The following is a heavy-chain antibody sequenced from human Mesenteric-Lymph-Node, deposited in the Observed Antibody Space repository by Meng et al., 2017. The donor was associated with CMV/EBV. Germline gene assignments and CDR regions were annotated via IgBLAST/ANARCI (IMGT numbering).Heavy chain of an antibody. CDR3: ARSGLIRFGELYWFDP. J-gene: IGHJ5*02. CDR1: EYAFTSYY. Sequence: SEYAFTSYYMHWMRQAPGQGLEWVGIINPSGGSTSYAQKFQGKVTMTRDTSISTAYMELSRLRSDDTAVYYCARSGLIRFGELYWFDPWGQGTLVTVSS. CDR2: INPSGGST. D-gene: IGHD3-10*01. V-gene: IGHV1-46*01.